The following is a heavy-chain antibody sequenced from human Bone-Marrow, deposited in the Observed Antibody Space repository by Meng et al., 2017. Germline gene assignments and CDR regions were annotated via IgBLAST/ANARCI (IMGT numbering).Heavy chain of an antibody. Sequence: QGEWVGSGGGVVQPGRSLRLSCAACGFTFSSYAMHWVRQAPGKGLGWVAVISYDGSNKYYADSVKGRFTISRDNSKNTLYLQMNSLRAEDTAVYYCARGDRGWTAPFDYWGQGTLVTVSS. D-gene: IGHD6-19*01. CDR3: ARGDRGWTAPFDY. J-gene: IGHJ4*02. CDR2: ISYDGSNK. V-gene: IGHV3-30*01. CDR1: GFTFSSYA.